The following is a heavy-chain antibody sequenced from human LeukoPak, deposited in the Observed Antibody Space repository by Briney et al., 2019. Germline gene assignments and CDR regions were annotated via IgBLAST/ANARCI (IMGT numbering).Heavy chain of an antibody. V-gene: IGHV4-34*01. CDR2: INHSGGT. CDR1: GGSFSGYY. D-gene: IGHD6-13*01. Sequence: SETLSLTCAVYGGSFSGYYWSWIRQPPGKGLEWIGEINHSGGTKYNPSLKSRVTISVDTSKNQFSLKLSSVTAADTAMYYCASSNWLRDANFDSWGQGTLVTVSS. J-gene: IGHJ4*02. CDR3: ASSNWLRDANFDS.